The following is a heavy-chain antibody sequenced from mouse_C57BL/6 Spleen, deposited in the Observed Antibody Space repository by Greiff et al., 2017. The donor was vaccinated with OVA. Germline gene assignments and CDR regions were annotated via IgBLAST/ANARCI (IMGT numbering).Heavy chain of an antibody. Sequence: EVMLVESGGGLVQPGGSLSLSCAASGFTFTDYYMSWVRQPPGKALEWLGFIRNKANGYTTEYSASVKGRFTISRDNSQSILYLQMNALRADDSATYYCARYRYYYGSSYGYAMDYWGQGTSVTVSS. V-gene: IGHV7-3*01. CDR1: GFTFTDYY. CDR3: ARYRYYYGSSYGYAMDY. CDR2: IRNKANGYTT. D-gene: IGHD1-1*01. J-gene: IGHJ4*01.